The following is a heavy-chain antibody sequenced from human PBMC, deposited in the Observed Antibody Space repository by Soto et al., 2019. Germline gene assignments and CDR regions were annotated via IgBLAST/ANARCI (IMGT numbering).Heavy chain of an antibody. CDR1: GFSLSTSGVS. V-gene: IGHV2-5*02. Sequence: QITLKESGPTLVKPTQTLTLTCTFSGFSLSTSGVSVGWIRQPPGKALEWLALIYWDDDKRYSPSLKSRLTITKDPSKNQVVLTVTNMDPVDTATYYCAHIVMTYYGGNGYFFDYWGQGTLVTVSS. D-gene: IGHD4-17*01. J-gene: IGHJ4*02. CDR3: AHIVMTYYGGNGYFFDY. CDR2: IYWDDDK.